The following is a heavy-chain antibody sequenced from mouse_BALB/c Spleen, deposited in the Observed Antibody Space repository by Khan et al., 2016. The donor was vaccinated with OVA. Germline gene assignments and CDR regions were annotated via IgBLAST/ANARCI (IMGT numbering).Heavy chain of an antibody. CDR2: INPSNGYT. Sequence: QVQLKQSGAELARPGASVKMSCKASGYTFTNYTMHWVKQRPGQGLEWVGYINPSNGYTNYNQNFNDKATFSTDRSSSTAYMQLSSLTSDDSAVYYCVRITIPPYYFDYWGQGTTLTVSS. CDR3: VRITIPPYYFDY. CDR1: GYTFTNYT. V-gene: IGHV1-4*01. J-gene: IGHJ2*01.